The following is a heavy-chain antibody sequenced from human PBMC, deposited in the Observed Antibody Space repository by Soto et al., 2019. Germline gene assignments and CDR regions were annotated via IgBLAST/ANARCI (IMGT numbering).Heavy chain of an antibody. V-gene: IGHV3-11*01. CDR1: GFSLSDYY. Sequence: QMQLVQSGGGLVKPAGSLRLSCAASGFSLSDYYMSWIRRAPGKGLEWVSYIGASGFPIYFGGSVKGRFAISQDNTNHSLYLHMNSLRPADTAVYYCARWTSGVDVWGQGTTVIVSS. J-gene: IGHJ6*02. CDR2: IGASGFPI. CDR3: ARWTSGVDV. D-gene: IGHD3-10*01.